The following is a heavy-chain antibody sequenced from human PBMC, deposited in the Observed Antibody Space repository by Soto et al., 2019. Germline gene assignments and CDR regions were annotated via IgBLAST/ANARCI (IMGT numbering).Heavy chain of an antibody. J-gene: IGHJ6*02. Sequence: QVQLVQSGAEVKKPGSSVKVSCKASGGTFSSYAISWVRQAPGQGLEWMGGIIPIFGTANYAQKFQGRVTIIADASTSSAYMELSSLRSEDTAVYYCARDDYTTMRMRSLFYDSELDVWGQGTTVTVSS. V-gene: IGHV1-69*01. CDR3: ARDDYTTMRMRSLFYDSELDV. D-gene: IGHD5-18*01. CDR2: IIPIFGTA. CDR1: GGTFSSYA.